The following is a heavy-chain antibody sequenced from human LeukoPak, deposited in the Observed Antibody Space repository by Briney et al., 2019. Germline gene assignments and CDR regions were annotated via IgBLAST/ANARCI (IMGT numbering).Heavy chain of an antibody. D-gene: IGHD6-19*01. CDR3: ARQSSGWYFDY. CDR1: GFTFSSYG. CDR2: IWYDGSNK. Sequence: GRSLRLSCAASGFTFSSYGMHWVRQAPGKGLEWVAVIWYDGSNKYYADSVKGRFTISRDNSKNTLYLQMNSLRAEDTAVYYRARQSSGWYFDYWGQGTLVTVSS. V-gene: IGHV3-33*01. J-gene: IGHJ4*02.